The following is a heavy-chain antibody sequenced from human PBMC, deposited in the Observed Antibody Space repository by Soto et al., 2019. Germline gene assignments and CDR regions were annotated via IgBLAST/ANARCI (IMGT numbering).Heavy chain of an antibody. CDR1: GGSISSGGYY. D-gene: IGHD3-3*01. CDR2: IYYSGST. V-gene: IGHV4-31*03. CDR3: AREIGFGVVTTHFDY. Sequence: QVQLQESGPGLVKPSQTLSLTCTVSGGSISSGGYYWSWIRQHPGKGLEWIGYIYYSGSTYYNPSLKSRVTLSVDTSKNQFSLKLSSVTAADTAVYYCAREIGFGVVTTHFDYWGQGTLVTVSS. J-gene: IGHJ4*02.